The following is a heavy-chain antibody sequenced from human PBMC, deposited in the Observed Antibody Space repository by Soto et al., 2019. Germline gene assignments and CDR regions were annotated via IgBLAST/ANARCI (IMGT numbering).Heavy chain of an antibody. CDR3: ARDTSQEYQLLRPYYYYGMDV. J-gene: IGHJ6*02. D-gene: IGHD2-2*01. CDR1: GVTFSSYA. CDR2: IIPIFGTA. Sequence: SVKVSCKASGVTFSSYAISWVRHAPGQGLEWMGGIIPIFGTANYAQKFQGRVTITADESTSTAYMELSSLRSEDTAVYYCARDTSQEYQLLRPYYYYGMDVWVQGTTVTVSS. V-gene: IGHV1-69*13.